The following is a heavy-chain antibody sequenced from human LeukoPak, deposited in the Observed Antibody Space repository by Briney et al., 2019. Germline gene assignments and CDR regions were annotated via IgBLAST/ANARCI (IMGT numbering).Heavy chain of an antibody. D-gene: IGHD2-21*01. Sequence: GGSLRLSCAASGFTFSSNYMSWVRQAPGKGLEWVSVIYSGGSTYYADSVKGRFTISRDNSKNALYLQMNSLRAEDTAVYYCARGDSDNWYDPWGQGTLVTVSS. CDR2: IYSGGST. CDR3: ARGDSDNWYDP. V-gene: IGHV3-66*01. CDR1: GFTFSSNY. J-gene: IGHJ5*02.